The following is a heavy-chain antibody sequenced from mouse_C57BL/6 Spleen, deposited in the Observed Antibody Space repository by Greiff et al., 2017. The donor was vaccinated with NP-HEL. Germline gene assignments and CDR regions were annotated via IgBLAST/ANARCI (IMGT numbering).Heavy chain of an antibody. D-gene: IGHD4-1*02. Sequence: QVQLQQSGPELVKPGASVKISCKASGYAFSSSWMNWVKQRPGKGLEWIGRIYPGDGDTNYNGKFKGKATLTADKSSSTAYMQLSSLTSEDSAVYFCQLGRDYYAMDYWGQGTSVTVSS. CDR3: QLGRDYYAMDY. J-gene: IGHJ4*01. CDR1: GYAFSSSW. V-gene: IGHV1-82*01. CDR2: IYPGDGDT.